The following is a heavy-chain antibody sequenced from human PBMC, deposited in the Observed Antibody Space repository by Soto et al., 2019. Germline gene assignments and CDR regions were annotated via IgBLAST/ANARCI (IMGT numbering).Heavy chain of an antibody. CDR2: INHSGST. D-gene: IGHD2-15*01. J-gene: IGHJ5*02. CDR3: ARPVFHCSGGSCYPGAWFDP. V-gene: IGHV4-34*01. Sequence: SETLSLTCAVYGGSFSGYYWSWIRQPPGKGLEWIGEINHSGSTNYNPSLKSRVTISVDTSKNQFSLKLSSVTAADTAVYYCARPVFHCSGGSCYPGAWFDPWGQGTLVTVSS. CDR1: GGSFSGYY.